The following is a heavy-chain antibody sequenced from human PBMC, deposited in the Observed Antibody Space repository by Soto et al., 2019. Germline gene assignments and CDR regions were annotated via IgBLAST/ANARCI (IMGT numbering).Heavy chain of an antibody. D-gene: IGHD3-3*01. J-gene: IGHJ4*02. CDR2: ISWNSGSI. Sequence: EVQLVESGGGLVQPGRSMRRSCAASGFTFDDYAMHWVRQAPGTGLEWVSGISWNSGSIGYADSVKGRFTISRDNAKNSLYLQMNRLRAEDTALYYCAKDIDFGSGSGFDYWGQGTLVTVSS. CDR3: AKDIDFGSGSGFDY. CDR1: GFTFDDYA. V-gene: IGHV3-9*01.